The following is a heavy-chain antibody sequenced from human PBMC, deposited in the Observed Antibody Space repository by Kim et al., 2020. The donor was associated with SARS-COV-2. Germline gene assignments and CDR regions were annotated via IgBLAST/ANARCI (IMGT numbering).Heavy chain of an antibody. CDR1: GGSISSYY. J-gene: IGHJ4*02. Sequence: SETLSLTCTVSGGSISSYYWSWIRQPPGKGLEWIGYIYYSGSTNNNPSLKSRVTISVDTSKNQFSLKLSSVTAADTAVYYCARGHREPGELPYYDILTEYFDYWGQGTLVTVSS. CDR3: ARGHREPGELPYYDILTEYFDY. CDR2: IYYSGST. V-gene: IGHV4-59*08. D-gene: IGHD3-9*01.